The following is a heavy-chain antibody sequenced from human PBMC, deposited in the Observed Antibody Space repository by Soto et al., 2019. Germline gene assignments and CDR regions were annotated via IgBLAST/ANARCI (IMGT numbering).Heavy chain of an antibody. CDR2: IYYSGST. CDR3: ARRERAAGTDWWFDP. CDR1: GGSIISSSFH. D-gene: IGHD6-13*01. V-gene: IGHV4-39*01. Sequence: SDTLSLTCTVSGGSIISSSFHWVLIRQPPGKGLEWIGSIYYSGSTYYSPSLKSRVTISVDTSKNQFSLKLSSVTAADTAVYYCARRERAAGTDWWFDPWGQGTLVTVSS. J-gene: IGHJ5*02.